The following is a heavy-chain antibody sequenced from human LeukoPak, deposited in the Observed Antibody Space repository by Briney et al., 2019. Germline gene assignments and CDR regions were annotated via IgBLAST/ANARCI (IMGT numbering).Heavy chain of an antibody. CDR2: IYDSGNT. J-gene: IGHJ5*02. CDR3: ARGFTGGRS. CDR1: GGSISSYY. V-gene: IGHV4-59*12. Sequence: SETLSLTCTVSGGSISSYYWSWIRQRPGKGLEWIGYIYDSGNTNYNPSLKSRVTISVDTSKNQFSLKLSSVTAADTAVYYCARGFTGGRSWGQGTLVTVSS.